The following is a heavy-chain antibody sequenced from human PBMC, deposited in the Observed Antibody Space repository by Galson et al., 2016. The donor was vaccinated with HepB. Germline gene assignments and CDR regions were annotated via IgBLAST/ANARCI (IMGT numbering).Heavy chain of an antibody. CDR2: ISRSGDST. J-gene: IGHJ6*04. Sequence: SLRLSCAASGFTFRNYGMTWVRQAPGKGLEVASSISRSGDSTDYADSVKGRFTISSDNSKNTLSLQMNSLTADDTAIYYCVQGSTAPAVWGKGTTVTVSS. CDR1: GFTFRNYG. D-gene: IGHD2-2*01. CDR3: VQGSTAPAV. V-gene: IGHV3-23*01.